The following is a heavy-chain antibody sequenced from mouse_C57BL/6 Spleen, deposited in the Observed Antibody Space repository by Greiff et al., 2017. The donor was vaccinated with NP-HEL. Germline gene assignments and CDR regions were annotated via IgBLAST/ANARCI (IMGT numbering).Heavy chain of an antibody. CDR1: GFTFSDFY. Sequence: EVKLMESGGGLVQSGRSLRLSCATSGFTFSDFYMEWVRQAPGKGLEWIAASRNKANDYTTEYSASVKGRFIVSRDTSQSILYLQMNALRAEDTAIYYCARDAYYGNYAMDYWGQGTSVTVSS. CDR3: ARDAYYGNYAMDY. CDR2: SRNKANDYTT. D-gene: IGHD2-1*01. V-gene: IGHV7-1*01. J-gene: IGHJ4*01.